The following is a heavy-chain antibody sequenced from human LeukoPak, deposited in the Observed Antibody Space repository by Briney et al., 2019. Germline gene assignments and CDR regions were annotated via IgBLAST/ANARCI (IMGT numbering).Heavy chain of an antibody. Sequence: ASVKVSCKASGYTFTGYYMHWVRQAPGQGLEWMGWINPNSGGTNYAQKFQGRVTMTRDTSISTAYMELSRLRSDDTAVYYCARGSLRNRFNWFDPWGQGTLVTVSS. CDR3: ARGSLRNRFNWFDP. CDR1: GYTFTGYY. CDR2: INPNSGGT. V-gene: IGHV1-2*02. J-gene: IGHJ5*02. D-gene: IGHD1-26*01.